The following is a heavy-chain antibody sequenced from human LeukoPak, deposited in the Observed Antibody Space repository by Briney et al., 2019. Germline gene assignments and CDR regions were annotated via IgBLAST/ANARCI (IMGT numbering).Heavy chain of an antibody. V-gene: IGHV3-23*01. Sequence: GGSLRLSCAASGFTFSTSAMSWVRQAPGKGLEWVSSISGSGYRIYYADSVKGRFTISRDSSKNTLYLQMNSLRTEDTAVYYCAKGASSSSFDYWGQGTLVTVSS. D-gene: IGHD6-6*01. CDR3: AKGASSSSFDY. J-gene: IGHJ4*02. CDR2: ISGSGYRI. CDR1: GFTFSTSA.